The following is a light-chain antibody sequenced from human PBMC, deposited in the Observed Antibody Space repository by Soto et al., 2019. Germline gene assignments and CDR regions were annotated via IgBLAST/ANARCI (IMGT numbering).Light chain of an antibody. CDR2: AAS. CDR3: QQLNSFPIT. Sequence: DIQLTQAPSFLSASAGARASMTRRASQAISSYLAWYQQKPGRAPKLLIYAASTLQSGVPSRFSGSGSGTEFTLTITSLQPEDFATYYCQQLNSFPITFGQGTRLEI. V-gene: IGKV1-9*01. CDR1: QAISSY. J-gene: IGKJ5*01.